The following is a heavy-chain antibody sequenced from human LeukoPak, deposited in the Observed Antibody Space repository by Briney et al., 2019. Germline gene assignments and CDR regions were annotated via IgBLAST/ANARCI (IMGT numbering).Heavy chain of an antibody. Sequence: GGSLRLSCAASGFTFSTYWMHWVRQAPGKGLVWVSRISTDGSAPSYADSVRGRFTISRDNAKNTLYLQMNSLRAEDTAVYYCANGQYYYDSSGYPDYWGQGTLVTVSS. CDR1: GFTFSTYW. V-gene: IGHV3-74*01. CDR2: ISTDGSAP. CDR3: ANGQYYYDSSGYPDY. D-gene: IGHD3-22*01. J-gene: IGHJ4*02.